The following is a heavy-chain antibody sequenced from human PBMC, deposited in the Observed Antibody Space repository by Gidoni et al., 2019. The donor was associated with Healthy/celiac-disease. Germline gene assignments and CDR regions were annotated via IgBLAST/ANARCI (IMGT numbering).Heavy chain of an antibody. CDR2: IRSKAYGGTT. D-gene: IGHD5-12*01. CDR1: GFTFGDYA. J-gene: IGHJ4*02. V-gene: IGHV3-49*03. Sequence: EVQLVESGGGLVQPGRSLRLSCTASGFTFGDYAMSWFRQAPGKGLEWVGFIRSKAYGGTTEYAESVKGRFTISRDDSKSIAYLQMNSLKTEDTAVYYCTRALRDSGYGYYFDYWGQGTLVTVSS. CDR3: TRALRDSGYGYYFDY.